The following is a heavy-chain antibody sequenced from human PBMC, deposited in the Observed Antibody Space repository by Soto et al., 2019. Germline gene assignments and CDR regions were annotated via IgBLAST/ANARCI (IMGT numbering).Heavy chain of an antibody. CDR2: ISGSGGST. J-gene: IGHJ4*02. Sequence: PGGSLRLSCAASGFTFSSYAMRWVRQAPGKGLEWGSAISGSGGSTYYADSVKGRFTISRDNSKNTLYLQMNSLRAEDTAVYYCAKAPTGPRDYWGQGTLVTVSS. CDR3: AKAPTGPRDY. D-gene: IGHD1-1*01. V-gene: IGHV3-23*01. CDR1: GFTFSSYA.